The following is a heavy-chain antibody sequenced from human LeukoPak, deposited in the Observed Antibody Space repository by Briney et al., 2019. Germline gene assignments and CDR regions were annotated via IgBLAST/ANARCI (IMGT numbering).Heavy chain of an antibody. D-gene: IGHD2-8*01. CDR2: ISSGGNTE. CDR1: GLSFSSYA. J-gene: IGHJ4*02. V-gene: IGHV3-48*03. CDR3: ARDTVNGPFVISLDY. Sequence: PGGSLRLSCAASGLSFSSYAMNWVRQAPGRGLEWVSHISSGGNTEYYVDSVRGRFSMSRDNPKNLLFLQMNSLRAEDTAVYYCARDTVNGPFVISLDYWGQGALVTVSS.